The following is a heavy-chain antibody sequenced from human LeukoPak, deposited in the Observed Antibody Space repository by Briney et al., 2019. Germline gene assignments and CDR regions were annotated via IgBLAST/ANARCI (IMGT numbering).Heavy chain of an antibody. CDR3: ARDTTVTTRVFDH. J-gene: IGHJ4*02. D-gene: IGHD4-17*01. V-gene: IGHV3-21*01. CDR2: ISSSSTYI. CDR1: GFTFSSYA. Sequence: GGSLRLSCASSGFTFSSYAIHWVRQAPGKGLEWVSSISSSSTYIYYADSVKGRFTISRYNAKNSLYLQMNSLRAEDTAVYYCARDTTVTTRVFDHWGQGTLVTVSS.